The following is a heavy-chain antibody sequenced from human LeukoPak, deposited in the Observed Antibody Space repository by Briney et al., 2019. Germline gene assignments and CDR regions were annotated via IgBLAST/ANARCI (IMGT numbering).Heavy chain of an antibody. V-gene: IGHV3-30*03. CDR1: GFTFSSYG. CDR2: ISYDGSNK. J-gene: IGHJ5*02. CDR3: LRDVVPAAIRFYWFDP. Sequence: GRSLRLSCAASGFTFSSYGMHWVRQAPGKGLEWVAVISYDGSNKYYADSVKGRFTISRDNSKNTLYLQMNSLRAEDTAVYYCLRDVVPAAIRFYWFDPRGQGTLVTVSS. D-gene: IGHD2-2*02.